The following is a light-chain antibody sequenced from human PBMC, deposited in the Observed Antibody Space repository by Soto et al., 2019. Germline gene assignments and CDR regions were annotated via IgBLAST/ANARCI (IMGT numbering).Light chain of an antibody. CDR1: QSVSSSY. Sequence: EIVLTQSPGTLSLSPGERATLSCRASQSVSSSYLAWYQQKPGQAPRPLTYGASSRAIGIPDRFSGSGCGTGFTLTIIRLEPEGCSVYYCQQYGSSPWTFGQGTKVEIK. J-gene: IGKJ1*01. CDR3: QQYGSSPWT. V-gene: IGKV3-20*01. CDR2: GAS.